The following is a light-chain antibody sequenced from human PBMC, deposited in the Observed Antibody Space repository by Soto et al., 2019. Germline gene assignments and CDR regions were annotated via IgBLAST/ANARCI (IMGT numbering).Light chain of an antibody. CDR3: QQYHIWPLWT. Sequence: VVLPQSPATLSVSLGDSATLSCRAGQSVSLSLAWYQRRCGQSPRFLIYGACSRATDIPARFRVTVSGSVFTLTIGSLQSEYFAVYFCQQYHIWPLWTFCSGSKVDIK. CDR2: GAC. V-gene: IGKV3-15*01. J-gene: IGKJ3*01. CDR1: QSVSLS.